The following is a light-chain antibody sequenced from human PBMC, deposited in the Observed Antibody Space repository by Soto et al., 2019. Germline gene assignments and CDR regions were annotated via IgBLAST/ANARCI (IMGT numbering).Light chain of an antibody. J-gene: IGKJ1*01. Sequence: TKTKGTLSLSPGERATLSCMASQSVSSNLAWYQQKPGQAPRLLIYGASTRATGIPARFSGSGSGTDFTLTISSLQPEDFATYFCQQSYSTPPWPFGQ. CDR3: QQSYSTPPWP. CDR2: GAS. CDR1: QSVSSN. V-gene: IGKV3-15*01.